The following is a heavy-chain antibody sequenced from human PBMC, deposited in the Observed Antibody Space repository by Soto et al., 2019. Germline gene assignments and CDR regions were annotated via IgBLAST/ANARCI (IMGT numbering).Heavy chain of an antibody. CDR3: ARRKYYDSSGYLTFDY. D-gene: IGHD3-22*01. CDR2: IYYSGST. CDR1: GGSISSSSYY. J-gene: IGHJ4*02. Sequence: QLQLQESGPGLVKPSETLSLTCTVSGGSISSSSYYWGWIRQPPGKGLEWIGSIYYSGSTYYNPSLKSRVTISVDTSKNQFSLKLSSVTAADTAVYYCARRKYYDSSGYLTFDYWGQGTLVNVSS. V-gene: IGHV4-39*01.